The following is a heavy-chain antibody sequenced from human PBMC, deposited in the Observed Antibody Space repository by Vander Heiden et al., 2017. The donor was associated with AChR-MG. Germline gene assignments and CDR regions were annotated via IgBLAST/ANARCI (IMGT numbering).Heavy chain of an antibody. V-gene: IGHV3-23*01. CDR2: VTKGGGHT. D-gene: IGHD2-21*01. CDR1: GFTFSSYA. Sequence: EVQLLESGGGLVQPGGSLRLSCAASGFTFSSYAMTWVRPAPGKGLEGVSRVTKGGGHTYYADSVKGRFTISRDNSKNMLFLQMNSLTAEDTALYYCAKDWRAVVVVITNAVWYFDLWGRGTLVSVSS. CDR3: AKDWRAVVVVITNAVWYFDL. J-gene: IGHJ2*01.